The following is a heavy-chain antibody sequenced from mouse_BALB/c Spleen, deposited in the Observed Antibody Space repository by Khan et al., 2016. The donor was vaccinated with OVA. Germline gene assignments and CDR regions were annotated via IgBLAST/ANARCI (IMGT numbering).Heavy chain of an antibody. D-gene: IGHD2-1*01. CDR3: ARRCYGNYWFAY. J-gene: IGHJ3*01. V-gene: IGHV14-1*02. CDR1: GFNIKDYY. CDR2: IDPENGNT. Sequence: VQLQQSGAELVRPGALVKLSCKASGFNIKDYYILWVKQRPEQGLEWIGWIDPENGNTIYDPKFQAKASITADKSSNTAYLQLSSLTSEDTAVYYCARRCYGNYWFAYWGQGTLVTVSA.